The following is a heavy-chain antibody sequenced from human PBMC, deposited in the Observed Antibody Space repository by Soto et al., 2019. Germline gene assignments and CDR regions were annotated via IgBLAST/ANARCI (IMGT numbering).Heavy chain of an antibody. D-gene: IGHD3-22*01. V-gene: IGHV1-69*06. CDR3: ARDTPPNYDSSGYEAFDI. J-gene: IGHJ3*02. CDR2: IIPIFGTA. Sequence: SVKVSCKASGGTFSSYAISWVRQAPGQGLEWMGGIIPIFGTANYAQKFQGRATITADKSTSTAYMELSSLRSEDTAVYYCARDTPPNYDSSGYEAFDIWGQGTMVTVS. CDR1: GGTFSSYA.